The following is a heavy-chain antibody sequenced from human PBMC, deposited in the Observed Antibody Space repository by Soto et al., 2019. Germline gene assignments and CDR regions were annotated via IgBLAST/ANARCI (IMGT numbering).Heavy chain of an antibody. Sequence: EVQLVESGGGLVQPGGSLRLSCAASEFSFSRYWMHWVRQAPGKGLVWVSRVDSDGSDKIYADSVKGRFTISRDNAKNTLYLQLTGLRDEDTAVYYCARGGLDHAFDIWGQGTMVTVSS. CDR3: ARGGLDHAFDI. V-gene: IGHV3-74*01. CDR2: VDSDGSDK. D-gene: IGHD3-16*01. CDR1: EFSFSRYW. J-gene: IGHJ3*02.